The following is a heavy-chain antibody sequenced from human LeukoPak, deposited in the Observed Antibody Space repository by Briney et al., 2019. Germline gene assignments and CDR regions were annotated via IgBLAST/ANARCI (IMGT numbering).Heavy chain of an antibody. J-gene: IGHJ4*02. D-gene: IGHD3-16*01. CDR3: AKQPYYDYVWGSHPLGY. CDR1: GLTFSSYA. Sequence: PGGSLRLSCAASGLTFSSYAMSWVRQAPGKGLGWVSAISGSGGSTYYADSVKGRFTISRDNSKNTLYLQMNSLRAEDTAVYYCAKQPYYDYVWGSHPLGYWGQGTLVTVSS. CDR2: ISGSGGST. V-gene: IGHV3-23*01.